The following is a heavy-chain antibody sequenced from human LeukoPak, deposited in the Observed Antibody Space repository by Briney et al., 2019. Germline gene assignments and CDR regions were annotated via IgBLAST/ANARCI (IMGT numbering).Heavy chain of an antibody. CDR2: ISGSGGST. CDR3: ALNYYDSSGYYPNGAFDI. V-gene: IGHV3-23*01. Sequence: GSLRLSCAASGFTFSSYAMSWVRQAPGKGLEWVSAISGSGGSTYYADSVKGRFTISRDNSKNTLYLQMNSLRAEDTAVYYCALNYYDSSGYYPNGAFDIWGQGTMVTVSS. J-gene: IGHJ3*02. D-gene: IGHD3-22*01. CDR1: GFTFSSYA.